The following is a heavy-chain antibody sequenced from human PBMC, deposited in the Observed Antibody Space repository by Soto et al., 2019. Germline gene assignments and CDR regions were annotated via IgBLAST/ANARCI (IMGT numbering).Heavy chain of an antibody. Sequence: QVQLQESGPGLVKPSQTLSLTCAIYGDSVSSNSAAWNWIRLSPSRGLEWLARTYYRSRWYNDYAVSVRSRITVNPDTSENQFSLQLTSVTPEDTAVYYCAGTTSHQWYYMDVWGKGTTVTVSS. J-gene: IGHJ6*03. CDR1: GDSVSSNSAA. CDR2: TYYRSRWYN. V-gene: IGHV6-1*01. CDR3: AGTTSHQWYYMDV. D-gene: IGHD1-7*01.